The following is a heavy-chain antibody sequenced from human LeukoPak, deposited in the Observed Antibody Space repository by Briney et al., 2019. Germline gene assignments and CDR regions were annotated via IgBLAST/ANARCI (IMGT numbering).Heavy chain of an antibody. CDR3: ARRGSSGWYVFDY. J-gene: IGHJ4*02. D-gene: IGHD6-19*01. CDR2: INHSGST. V-gene: IGHV4-34*01. Sequence: PSETLSLTCAVYGGSFSGYYWSWIRQPPGKGLEWIGEINHSGSTNCNPSLKSRVTISVDTSKNQFSLKLSSVTAADTAVYYCARRGSSGWYVFDYWGQGALVTVSS. CDR1: GGSFSGYY.